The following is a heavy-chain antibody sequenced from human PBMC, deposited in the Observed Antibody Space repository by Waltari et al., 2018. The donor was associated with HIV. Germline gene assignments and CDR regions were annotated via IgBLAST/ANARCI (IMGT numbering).Heavy chain of an antibody. V-gene: IGHV3-33*01. CDR1: GFTFRNFA. CDR2: FWSDGAEI. CDR3: ARGYSSSRWIPLYH. D-gene: IGHD6-6*01. Sequence: QVQLVESGGGVVQPGTSLKLSCAVSGFTFRNFAIHWVRQSPGKVLEWFVVFWSDGAEISYAESVKGRFTISKDSSQKTLYLHLTSLRAEDTALYYCARGYSSSRWIPLYHWGRGTLVTVSS. J-gene: IGHJ4*02.